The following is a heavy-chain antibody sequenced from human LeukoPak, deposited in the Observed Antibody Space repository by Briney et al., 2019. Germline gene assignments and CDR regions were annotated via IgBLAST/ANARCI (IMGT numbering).Heavy chain of an antibody. Sequence: PGGSLRLSCAASGFTVSRNYMSWVRQAPGKGLEWVSVLYSGGSTIYADSVKGRFTISRDNSKNTLYLQMNSLRAEDTAVYYCARRAGAYSHPYDYWGQGTLVTVSS. V-gene: IGHV3-53*01. CDR2: LYSGGST. CDR3: ARRAGAYSHPYDY. J-gene: IGHJ4*02. CDR1: GFTVSRNY. D-gene: IGHD4/OR15-4a*01.